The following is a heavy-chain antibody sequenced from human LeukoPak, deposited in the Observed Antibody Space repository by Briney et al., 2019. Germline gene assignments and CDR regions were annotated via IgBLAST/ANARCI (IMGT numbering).Heavy chain of an antibody. CDR3: ARWSIAARPYFDY. CDR1: GGSISSGGYY. Sequence: PSETLSLTCTVSGGSISSGGYYWSWIRQPPGKGLEWIGSIYYSGSTYYNPSLKSRVTISVDTSKNQFSLKLSSVTAADTAVYYCARWSIAARPYFDYWGQGTLVTVSS. D-gene: IGHD6-6*01. J-gene: IGHJ4*02. CDR2: IYYSGST. V-gene: IGHV4-39*01.